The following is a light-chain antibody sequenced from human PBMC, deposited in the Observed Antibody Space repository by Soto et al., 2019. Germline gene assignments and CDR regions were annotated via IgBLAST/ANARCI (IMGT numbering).Light chain of an antibody. CDR3: QHGWS. J-gene: IGKJ1*01. CDR1: QSVSRR. V-gene: IGKV1-5*01. Sequence: DIQMTQSPSTLSASVGDRITITCRASQSVSRRLAWFQQKPGKPPKFLIYDASILQSGVPSRFSGSGFGTEFTLTVSILQPDDFATYYCQHGWSFGQGTKVDIK. CDR2: DAS.